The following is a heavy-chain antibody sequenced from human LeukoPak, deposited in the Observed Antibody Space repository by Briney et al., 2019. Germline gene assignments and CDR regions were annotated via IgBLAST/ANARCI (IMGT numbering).Heavy chain of an antibody. CDR1: GFTLSTYE. CDR3: VREGGYNHFDY. J-gene: IGHJ4*02. Sequence: GGSLRLSCAASGFTLSTYEMNWVRQAPGKGLEWVSYISSSAGTMYYADSVTGRFTVSRDNAKNSLYLQLNSLRAEDTAVYYCVREGGYNHFDYWGQGTLVTVSS. CDR2: ISSSAGTM. D-gene: IGHD5-24*01. V-gene: IGHV3-48*03.